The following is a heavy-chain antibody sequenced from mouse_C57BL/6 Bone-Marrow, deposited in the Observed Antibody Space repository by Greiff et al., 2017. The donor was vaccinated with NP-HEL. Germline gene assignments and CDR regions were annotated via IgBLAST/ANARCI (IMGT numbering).Heavy chain of an antibody. Sequence: QVQLQQPGAELVRPGTSVKLSCKASGYTFTSYWMHWVKQRPGQGLEWIGVIDPSDSYTNYNQKFKGKATLTVDTSSSTAYMQLSSLTSEDSAVYYCARSGGYYPRLDDWGQGTSVTVSS. D-gene: IGHD2-3*01. CDR1: GYTFTSYW. J-gene: IGHJ4*01. V-gene: IGHV1-59*01. CDR2: IDPSDSYT. CDR3: ARSGGYYPRLDD.